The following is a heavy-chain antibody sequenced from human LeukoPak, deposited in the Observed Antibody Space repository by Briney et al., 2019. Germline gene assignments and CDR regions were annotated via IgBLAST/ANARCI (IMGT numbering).Heavy chain of an antibody. CDR2: ISSSSSYI. CDR1: GFTFSSYS. J-gene: IGHJ4*02. V-gene: IGHV3-21*01. Sequence: PGGSLRLSCAASGFTFSSYSMNWVRQAPGKGLEWVSSISSSSSYISYADSVKGRFTISRDNAKNSLYLQMNSLRAEDTAVYYCARADTAMVYFDYWGQGTLVTVSS. D-gene: IGHD5-18*01. CDR3: ARADTAMVYFDY.